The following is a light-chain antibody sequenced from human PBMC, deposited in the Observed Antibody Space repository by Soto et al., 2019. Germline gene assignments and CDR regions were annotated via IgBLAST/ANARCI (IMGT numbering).Light chain of an antibody. CDR1: SSDVGGYNY. J-gene: IGLJ2*01. Sequence: QSALTQPASVSGSPGQSITISCTGTSSDVGGYNYVSWYQQHPGKAPKLMIYDVSNRPSGVSNRFSGSKSGNTASLTISXXXXXXXADYYCSSYTSSSLGVFGGGTKLTVL. V-gene: IGLV2-14*01. CDR2: DVS. CDR3: SSYTSSSLGV.